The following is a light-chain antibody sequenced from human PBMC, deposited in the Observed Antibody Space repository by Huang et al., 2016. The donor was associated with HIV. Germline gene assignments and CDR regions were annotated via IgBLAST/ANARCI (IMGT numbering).Light chain of an antibody. V-gene: IGKV3-15*01. J-gene: IGKJ1*01. CDR2: GAS. CDR3: QQYNNWPGT. Sequence: EIVMTQSPATLSVSPGERATLSCWASQSFSNNLAWYQQKPGQAPRLLIYGASTRATGIPARFSGRGSGTEFTLTISSLQYEDFAVYYCQQYNNWPGTFGQGTKVEIK. CDR1: QSFSNN.